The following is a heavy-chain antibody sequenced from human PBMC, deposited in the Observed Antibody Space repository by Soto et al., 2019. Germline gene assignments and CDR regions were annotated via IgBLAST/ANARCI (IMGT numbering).Heavy chain of an antibody. CDR2: ISYSGST. D-gene: IGHD2-2*01. CDR3: AIPDPDASVGY. V-gene: IGHV4-59*11. Sequence: PWETLSLTCTASGGSMRSHYWTWLRQPPGKGLEWIGYISYSGSTYYNPSLKSRVTISADTSRNQFSLKLSSVIAADTAVYYCAIPDPDASVGYWDQGPLITVSS. CDR1: GGSMRSHY. J-gene: IGHJ4*02.